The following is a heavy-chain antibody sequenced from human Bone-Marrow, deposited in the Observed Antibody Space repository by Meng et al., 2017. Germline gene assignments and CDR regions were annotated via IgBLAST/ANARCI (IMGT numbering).Heavy chain of an antibody. D-gene: IGHD3-3*01. CDR1: GASISSSHW. Sequence: QRQLQESGPGLVKPSGTRSLTCAVSGASISSSHWWGWVRQPPGKGLEWIGEIYHDGSTNYTPSLKSRVTISVDKSKNQFSLKLSSVTAADTAVYYCARAAYDIWSGYAPWGQGSLVTVSS. CDR2: IYHDGST. J-gene: IGHJ5*02. V-gene: IGHV4-4*02. CDR3: ARAAYDIWSGYAP.